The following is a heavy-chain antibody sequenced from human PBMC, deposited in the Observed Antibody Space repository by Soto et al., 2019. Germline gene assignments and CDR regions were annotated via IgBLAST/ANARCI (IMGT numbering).Heavy chain of an antibody. CDR3: AKDQVGGVIVNFDY. CDR2: IWYDGSNK. CDR1: GFTFSSYG. Sequence: GGSLRLSCAASGFTFSSYGMHWVRQAPGKGLEWVAVIWYDGSNKYYADSVKGRFTISRDNSKNTLYLQMNSLRAEDTAVYYCAKDQVGGVIVNFDYWGQGTLVTVSS. D-gene: IGHD3-16*02. J-gene: IGHJ4*02. V-gene: IGHV3-33*06.